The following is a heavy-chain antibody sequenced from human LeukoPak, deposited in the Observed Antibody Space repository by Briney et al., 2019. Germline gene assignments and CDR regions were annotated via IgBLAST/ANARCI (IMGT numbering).Heavy chain of an antibody. J-gene: IGHJ4*02. V-gene: IGHV3-30*18. CDR2: ISYDGSNK. D-gene: IGHD3-3*01. CDR3: AKVDFWSGYYMSGAFDY. CDR1: GFTFSSYG. Sequence: GRSLRLSCAASGFTFSSYGMHWVRQAPGKGLEWVAVISYDGSNKYYADSVKGRFTISRDNSKNTLYLQMNSLRAEDTAVYYCAKVDFWSGYYMSGAFDYWGQGTLVTGSS.